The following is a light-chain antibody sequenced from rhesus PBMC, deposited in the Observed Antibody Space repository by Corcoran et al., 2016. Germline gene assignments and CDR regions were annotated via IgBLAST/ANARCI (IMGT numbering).Light chain of an antibody. J-gene: IGKJ1*01. CDR1: QSISSW. V-gene: IGKV1-22*01. CDR3: LQYSSSPWT. CDR2: KAS. Sequence: DIQMTQSPSSLSASVGDTVTITCRASQSISSWLVWYQQKPGKAPKLLINKASSLQSGVPSRFSGSGSGTDFTLTISSLLPEDFATYYCLQYSSSPWTFGQVTKVEIK.